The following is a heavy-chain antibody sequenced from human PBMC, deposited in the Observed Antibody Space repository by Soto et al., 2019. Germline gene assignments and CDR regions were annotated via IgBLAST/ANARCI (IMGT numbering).Heavy chain of an antibody. CDR2: IYYSGST. CDR1: GGSISSYY. J-gene: IGHJ2*01. CDR3: ARRGYCTNGVCYPDWYFDL. V-gene: IGHV4-59*01. D-gene: IGHD2-8*01. Sequence: QVQLQESGPGLVKPSETLSLTCTVSGGSISSYYWSWIRQPPGKGLEWIGYIYYSGSTNYNPSPKRRVTISVDTSKNQFSLKLSSVTAADTAVYYCARRGYCTNGVCYPDWYFDLWGRGTLVTVSS.